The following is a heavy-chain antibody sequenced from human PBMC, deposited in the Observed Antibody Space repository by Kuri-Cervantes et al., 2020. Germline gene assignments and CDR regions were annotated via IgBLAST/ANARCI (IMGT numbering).Heavy chain of an antibody. CDR2: ISSSSDYT. CDR1: GFSLSTYT. Sequence: GESPKTSCAASGFSLSTYTMNWVRQAPGKGLEWISFISSSSDYTFYTDSVKGRFTISRDNAENSLYLQMSSLRAEDTAVYYCARAIPHCSGGSCPGPFDHWGQGILVTVSS. D-gene: IGHD2-15*01. J-gene: IGHJ4*02. CDR3: ARAIPHCSGGSCPGPFDH. V-gene: IGHV3-21*01.